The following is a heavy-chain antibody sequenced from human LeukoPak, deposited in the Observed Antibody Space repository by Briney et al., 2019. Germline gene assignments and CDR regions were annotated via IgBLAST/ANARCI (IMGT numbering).Heavy chain of an antibody. D-gene: IGHD1-26*01. V-gene: IGHV3-30-3*01. Sequence: GGSLRLSCAASGFTFSSSAMHWVRQAPGKGLEWVAVISFDGSIKNHADSVKGRFTISRDNSKNTLYLQMNSLRAEDTAVYYCARDRESGSYYEAPYDAFDIWGQGTMVTVSS. CDR1: GFTFSSSA. J-gene: IGHJ3*02. CDR3: ARDRESGSYYEAPYDAFDI. CDR2: ISFDGSIK.